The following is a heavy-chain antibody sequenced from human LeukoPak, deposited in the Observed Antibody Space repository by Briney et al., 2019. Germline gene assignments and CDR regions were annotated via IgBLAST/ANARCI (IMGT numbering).Heavy chain of an antibody. V-gene: IGHV3-21*01. J-gene: IGHJ4*02. CDR1: GFTFSIYS. CDR3: ARAPVEXAD. CDR2: ISSSSSYI. Sequence: GGSLRLSCAASGFTFSIYSMNWVRQAPGKGLEWVSSISSSSSYIYYADSVKGRFTISGDNAKNSLYLQMNSLRVEDTAVYYCARAPVEXADXGQGTXVTVSS.